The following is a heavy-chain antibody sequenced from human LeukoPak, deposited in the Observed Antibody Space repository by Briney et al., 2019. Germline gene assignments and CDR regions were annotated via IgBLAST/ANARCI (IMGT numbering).Heavy chain of an antibody. J-gene: IGHJ3*02. CDR2: MNPNSGNT. CDR3: ARGRGSPGAFDI. CDR1: GDTFTSYD. Sequence: ASVKVSCKASGDTFTSYDINWVRQATGQGLEWMGWMNPNSGNTGYAQKFQGRVTITRNTSISTAYMELSSLRSEDTAVYYCARGRGSPGAFDIWGQGTMVTVSS. V-gene: IGHV1-8*03. D-gene: IGHD3-10*01.